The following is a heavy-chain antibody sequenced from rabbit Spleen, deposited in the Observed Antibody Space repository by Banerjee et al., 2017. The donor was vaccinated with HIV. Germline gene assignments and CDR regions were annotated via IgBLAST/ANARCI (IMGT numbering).Heavy chain of an antibody. V-gene: IGHV1S40*01. CDR1: GFSFSSSDY. J-gene: IGHJ4*01. CDR3: ASRYGTTAYDL. CDR2: IAGSGSGFS. D-gene: IGHD7-1*01. Sequence: QPLVESGGVLVKPGASLTPTCTAAGFSFSSSDYMCWVRQAPGKGLEWISCIAGSGSGFSYSATWATGRFTCSKTSSTTVTLQMTSLTVADTASYFCASRYGTTAYDLWGPGTLVTVS.